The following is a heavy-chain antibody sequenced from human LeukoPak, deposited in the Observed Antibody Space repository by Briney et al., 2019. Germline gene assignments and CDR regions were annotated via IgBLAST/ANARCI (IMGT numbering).Heavy chain of an antibody. D-gene: IGHD3-10*02. V-gene: IGHV3-21*01. CDR1: GFAFSDFS. J-gene: IGHJ6*04. CDR2: ISTTDTEKYI. Sequence: GGSLRLSCAASGFAFSDFSMVWVRQAPGKGLEWVSSISTTDTEKYIYYVDSVKGRFTISRDDAKSSLYLQMNSLRAEDTAVYYCAELGITMIGGVWGKGTTVTISS. CDR3: AELGITMIGGV.